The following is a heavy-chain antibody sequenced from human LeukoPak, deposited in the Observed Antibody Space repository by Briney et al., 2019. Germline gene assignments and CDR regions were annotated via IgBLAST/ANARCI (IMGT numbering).Heavy chain of an antibody. Sequence: ASVKVSFKASGYTFTSYGISWVRQAPGQRLEWMGWISAYNGNTTYAQKLQGRVTMTTDTSTSTAYMELRSLRSDDTAVYYCARDYNHRFYYDSSGYDTDAFDIWGQGTMVTVSS. CDR2: ISAYNGNT. J-gene: IGHJ3*02. CDR1: GYTFTSYG. CDR3: ARDYNHRFYYDSSGYDTDAFDI. V-gene: IGHV1-18*01. D-gene: IGHD3-22*01.